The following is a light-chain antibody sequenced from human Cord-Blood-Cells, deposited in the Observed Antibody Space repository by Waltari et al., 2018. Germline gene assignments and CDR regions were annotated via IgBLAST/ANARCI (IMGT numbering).Light chain of an antibody. V-gene: IGKV1-39*01. J-gene: IGKJ1*01. CDR2: AAS. CDR1: QSISSY. Sequence: DIQMTQSPSSLSASVGDRVTITCRASQSISSYLNWYQQKPGKAPKLLIYAASSSQSGVPSRFSGSGSGTDFTLTISSLQPEDFATYYCQQSYSTFSWTFGQGTKVEIK. CDR3: QQSYSTFSWT.